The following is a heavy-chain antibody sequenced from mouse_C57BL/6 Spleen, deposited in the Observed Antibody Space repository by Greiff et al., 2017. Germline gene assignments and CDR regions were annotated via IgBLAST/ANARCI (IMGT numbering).Heavy chain of an antibody. J-gene: IGHJ1*03. Sequence: QVQLQQSGAELVRPGTSVKVSCKASGYAFTNYLIEWVKQRPGQGLEWIGVINPGSGGTNYNEKFKGKATLTADKSSSTAYMQLSSLTSEDSAVYFCARSPTYYGSSEGYFDVWGTGTTVTVSS. CDR3: ARSPTYYGSSEGYFDV. CDR2: INPGSGGT. V-gene: IGHV1-54*01. CDR1: GYAFTNYL. D-gene: IGHD1-1*01.